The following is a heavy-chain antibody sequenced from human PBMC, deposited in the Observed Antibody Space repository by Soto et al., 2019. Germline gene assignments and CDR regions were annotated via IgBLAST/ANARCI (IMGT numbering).Heavy chain of an antibody. CDR2: IIPIFGTA. J-gene: IGHJ4*02. V-gene: IGHV1-69*12. CDR1: GGTFSSYA. CDR3: ARVGDCSGGSCYSGN. Sequence: QVQLVQSGAEVKKPGSSVKVSCKASGGTFSSYAISWVRQAPGQGLEWMGGIIPIFGTANYAQKFQGRVTITADESTSTAYRELGSLRSEDTAEYYCARVGDCSGGSCYSGNWGQGTLVTVSS. D-gene: IGHD2-15*01.